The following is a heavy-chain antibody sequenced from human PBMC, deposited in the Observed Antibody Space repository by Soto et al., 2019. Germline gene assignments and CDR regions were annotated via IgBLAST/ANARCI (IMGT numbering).Heavy chain of an antibody. V-gene: IGHV3-74*01. CDR2: VETDGSIT. D-gene: IGHD5-18*01. CDR1: GFTFSSYW. Sequence: GSLRLSCAASGFTFSSYWMHWVRQAPGKGLVWVSRVETDGSITNYADSVKGRFTISRDNAKNTVYLQMNSLRAEDTAMYYCATLNSYGADYWGQGTLATVSS. CDR3: ATLNSYGADY. J-gene: IGHJ4*02.